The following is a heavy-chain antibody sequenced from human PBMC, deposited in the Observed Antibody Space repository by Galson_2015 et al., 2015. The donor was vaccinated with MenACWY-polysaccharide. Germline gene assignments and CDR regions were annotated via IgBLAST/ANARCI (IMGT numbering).Heavy chain of an antibody. CDR2: IKQDGSEK. D-gene: IGHD3-22*01. V-gene: IGHV3-7*01. Sequence: SLRLSCAASGFTFSSFWMSWVRQAPGKGLEWVAIIKQDGSEKYYVDPVKGRFSISRDNAKNSLYLQMNSLRGEDTAVYYCARDPLDSSGYTRGSVFDLWGRGTLVTVSS. J-gene: IGHJ2*01. CDR1: GFTFSSFW. CDR3: ARDPLDSSGYTRGSVFDL.